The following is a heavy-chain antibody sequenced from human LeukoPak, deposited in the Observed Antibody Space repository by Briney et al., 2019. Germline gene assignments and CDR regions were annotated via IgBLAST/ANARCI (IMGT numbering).Heavy chain of an antibody. D-gene: IGHD1-26*01. V-gene: IGHV3-21*01. Sequence: KPGGSLRLSCAASGFTFSSYSMNWVRQAPGKGLEWVSSISSSSSYIYYADSVKGRFTISRDNAKNSLYLQMNSLRAEDTAVYYCARRVGATSRFDPWGQGTVVTVSS. CDR2: ISSSSSYI. J-gene: IGHJ5*02. CDR1: GFTFSSYS. CDR3: ARRVGATSRFDP.